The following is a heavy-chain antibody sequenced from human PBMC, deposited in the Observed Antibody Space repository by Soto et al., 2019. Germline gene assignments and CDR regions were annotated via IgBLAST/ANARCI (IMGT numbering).Heavy chain of an antibody. J-gene: IGHJ5*01. Sequence: SETLSLTRSVSGGSVSSGSACWNWIRHAPGKGLEWIGYIHNTRRTNYNPPLKSRVTISVDTSKNRFSLNVNSVTAADTAMYFCARAKKNYYDGGGYPVDSWGQGTLVTVS. V-gene: IGHV4-61*01. CDR3: ARAKKNYYDGGGYPVDS. CDR2: IHNTRRT. D-gene: IGHD3-22*01. CDR1: GGSVSSGSAC.